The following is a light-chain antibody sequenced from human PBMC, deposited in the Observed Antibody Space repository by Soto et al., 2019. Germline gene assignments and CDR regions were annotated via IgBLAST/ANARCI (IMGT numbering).Light chain of an antibody. V-gene: IGKV3-20*01. CDR3: QQHGSSPLT. CDR2: AAS. Sequence: EVVLTQSPGTLYLSPGQRATLSCRASQSVSFNYLACYQQKPGQAPRLLIYAASRRATGIPDRVSGSASGTDFTLTINRVEPEDAAVYYCQQHGSSPLTFGGGARVEI. J-gene: IGKJ4*01. CDR1: QSVSFNY.